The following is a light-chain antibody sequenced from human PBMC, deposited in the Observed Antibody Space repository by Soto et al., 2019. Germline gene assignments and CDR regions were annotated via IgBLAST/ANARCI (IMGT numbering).Light chain of an antibody. CDR2: DND. CDR1: GSNIGRNY. CDR3: GTWDSSLSDAVV. Sequence: QSVLTQPPSVSAAPGQKVTISCSGTGSNIGRNYVAWYQQLPGTAPKLLIYDNDKRPSGIPDRFSGSKSGTSATLGITGLQTGDEADYYCGTWDSSLSDAVVFGEGTKLTVL. V-gene: IGLV1-51*01. J-gene: IGLJ2*01.